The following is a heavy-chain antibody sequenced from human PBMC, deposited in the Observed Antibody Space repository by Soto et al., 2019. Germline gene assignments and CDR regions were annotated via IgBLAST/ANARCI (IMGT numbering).Heavy chain of an antibody. CDR2: IHSTRSP. CDR1: GDSVSKYY. Sequence: SETLSLTCTVSGDSVSKYYWNWIRQPAGKGLEWIGRIHSTRSPNYNPSLKSRVTMSVDTSKNQFSLKLNLTSVTAADTAAYYCARSPAYGDYANLDTWGQGTLVTAPQ. CDR3: ARSPAYGDYANLDT. V-gene: IGHV4-4*07. J-gene: IGHJ5*02. D-gene: IGHD4-17*01.